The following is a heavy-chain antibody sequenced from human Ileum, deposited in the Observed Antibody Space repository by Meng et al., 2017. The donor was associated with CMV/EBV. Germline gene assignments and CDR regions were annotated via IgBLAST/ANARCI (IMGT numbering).Heavy chain of an antibody. V-gene: IGHV3-74*01. J-gene: IGHJ6*02. CDR1: GFTFSNYC. Sequence: GESLKISCAASGFTFSNYCMHWVRQAPGKGLVWVSPLNHDGSNKNYADSVRGRFTISRDNAKNTLYLQMNSLRVEDTAVYYCARFGLLKGPLVYTTYVWGQGTTVTVSS. CDR2: LNHDGSNK. CDR3: ARFGLLKGPLVYTTYV. D-gene: IGHD3-16*01.